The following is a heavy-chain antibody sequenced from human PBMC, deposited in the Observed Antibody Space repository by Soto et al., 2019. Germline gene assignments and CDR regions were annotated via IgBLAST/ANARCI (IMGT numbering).Heavy chain of an antibody. J-gene: IGHJ5*02. D-gene: IGHD1-1*01. Sequence: QVQLQESGPGLVKPSQTLSLTCTVSGGSLKSGGYYWSWIRQHPGRGLEWIGYIYYTGRTYYNPSLESRVTFSVDTSKNQFSLKLSSVTAAATAVYYCARDVTRNHNCFDLWGHRTLVTVSS. CDR2: IYYTGRT. CDR3: ARDVTRNHNCFDL. CDR1: GGSLKSGGYY. V-gene: IGHV4-31*02.